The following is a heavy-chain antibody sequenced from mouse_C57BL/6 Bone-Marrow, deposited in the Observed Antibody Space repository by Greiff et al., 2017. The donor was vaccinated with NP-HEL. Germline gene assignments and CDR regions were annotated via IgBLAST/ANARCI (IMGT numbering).Heavy chain of an antibody. D-gene: IGHD3-1*01. V-gene: IGHV3-3*01. J-gene: IGHJ1*03. CDR3: ARARDAGYFDV. CDR1: GFSINSDCY. CDR2: TFYSGIT. Sequence: EVQLQESGPSLVRPSQTLSLTCTVTGFSINSDCYWIWIRQFPGNKLEYIGYTFYSGITYYTPSLESRTYITRDTSKNQFSLKLSSVTTEDTATYDCARARDAGYFDVWGTGTTVTVSS.